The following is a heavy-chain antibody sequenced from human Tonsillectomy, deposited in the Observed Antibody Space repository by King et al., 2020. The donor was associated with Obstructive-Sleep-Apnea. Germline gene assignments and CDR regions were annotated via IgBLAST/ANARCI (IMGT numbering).Heavy chain of an antibody. CDR3: ARPEAYYYDSSGFYSFDF. CDR2: INAGNVNT. Sequence: QLVQSGAEVKKPGASVKVSCKASGYTFTNYAIHWVRQAPGQRLEWIGWINAGNVNTKSSQKFQGRVTITRETSASTAYMELSSLRSEDTAVYYCARPEAYYYDSSGFYSFDFWGQGSLVTVAS. V-gene: IGHV1-3*01. CDR1: GYTFTNYA. J-gene: IGHJ4*02. D-gene: IGHD3-22*01.